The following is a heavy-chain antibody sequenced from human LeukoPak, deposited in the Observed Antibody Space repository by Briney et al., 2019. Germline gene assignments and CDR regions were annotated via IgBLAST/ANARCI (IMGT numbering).Heavy chain of an antibody. D-gene: IGHD3-22*01. Sequence: ASVKVSFKASGYTFTVYYMHWVRQAPGQGLEWMGWINPNSGGTNYAQKFQGRVTMTRDTSISTAYMELSRLRSDDTAVYYCARVEYYDSSGYLTWGQGTLVTVSS. CDR1: GYTFTVYY. CDR3: ARVEYYDSSGYLT. CDR2: INPNSGGT. V-gene: IGHV1-2*02. J-gene: IGHJ5*02.